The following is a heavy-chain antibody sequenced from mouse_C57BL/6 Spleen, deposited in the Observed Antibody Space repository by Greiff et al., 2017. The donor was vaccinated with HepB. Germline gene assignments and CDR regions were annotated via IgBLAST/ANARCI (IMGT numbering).Heavy chain of an antibody. J-gene: IGHJ3*01. D-gene: IGHD3-2*02. V-gene: IGHV5-6*01. Sequence: EVQGVESGGDLVKPGGSLKLSCAASGFTFSSYGMSWVRQTPDKRLEWVATISSGGSYTYYPDSVKGRFTISRDNAKNTLYLQMSSLKSEDTAMYYCARQTAQAMEFAYWGQGTLVTVSA. CDR3: ARQTAQAMEFAY. CDR1: GFTFSSYG. CDR2: ISSGGSYT.